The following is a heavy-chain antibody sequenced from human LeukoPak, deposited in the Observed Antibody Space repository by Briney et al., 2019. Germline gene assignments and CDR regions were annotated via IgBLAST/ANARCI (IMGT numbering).Heavy chain of an antibody. CDR1: GFTFSSYA. D-gene: IGHD4-17*01. CDR2: ISGSGDST. J-gene: IGHJ5*02. Sequence: GGSLRLSCAASGFTFSSYAMSWVRQAPGKGLEWVSAISGSGDSTYYADSVKGRFTISRDNSKSTLYLQMNSLRAEDTAVYYRAKDLVRAWVDHWGQGTLVTVSS. CDR3: AKDLVRAWVDH. V-gene: IGHV3-23*01.